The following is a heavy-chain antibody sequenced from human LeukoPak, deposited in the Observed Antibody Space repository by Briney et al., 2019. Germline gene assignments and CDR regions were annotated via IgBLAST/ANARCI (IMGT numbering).Heavy chain of an antibody. CDR1: GGSITNDY. D-gene: IGHD3-16*01. V-gene: IGHV4-59*01. Sequence: SETLSLTCTVSGGSITNDYWNWIRQSSGKQLEWIGSIHYSGTINYSPSLKSRITISLDTSKNQFSLKLSSVTAADTAMYYCATSYDHGWLIGSWGQGTLVAVSS. CDR2: IHYSGTI. CDR3: ATSYDHGWLIGS. J-gene: IGHJ4*02.